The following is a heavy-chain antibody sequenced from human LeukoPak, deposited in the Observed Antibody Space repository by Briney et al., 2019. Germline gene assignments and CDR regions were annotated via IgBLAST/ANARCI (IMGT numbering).Heavy chain of an antibody. CDR2: IYPGDSDT. CDR1: GYSFTSYW. J-gene: IGHJ4*02. V-gene: IGHV5-51*01. D-gene: IGHD5-18*01. Sequence: GESLKISCKGSGYSFTSYWIGWVRQMPGKGLEWMGIIYPGDSDTRYSPSFQGQVTISADKSISTAYLQWSSLQASDTAMYYCARRMCLFDTAMVTGGCYFDYWGQGTLVTVSS. CDR3: ARRMCLFDTAMVTGGCYFDY.